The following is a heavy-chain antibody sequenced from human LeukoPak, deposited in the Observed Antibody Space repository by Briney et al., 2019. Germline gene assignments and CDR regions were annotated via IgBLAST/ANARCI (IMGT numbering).Heavy chain of an antibody. CDR1: GFTFSNYG. CDR3: ATASGIAVADY. V-gene: IGHV3-30*03. CDR2: ISYDGSIQ. J-gene: IGHJ4*02. D-gene: IGHD6-19*01. Sequence: PGRSLRLSCAASGFTFSNYGMHWVRQAPGKGLEWVAVISYDGSIQYCADSVKGRFTISRDNSKNTLYLLMNSLRAEDTAVYYCATASGIAVADYWGQGTLVTVSS.